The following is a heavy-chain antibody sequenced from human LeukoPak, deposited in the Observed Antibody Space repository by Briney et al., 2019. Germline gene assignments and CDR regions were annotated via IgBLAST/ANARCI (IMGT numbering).Heavy chain of an antibody. J-gene: IGHJ4*02. V-gene: IGHV3-11*04. D-gene: IGHD5-18*01. CDR3: ARGRTAMVSYFDY. Sequence: PGGSLRLSCAASGFTFSDHYMTWIRQAPGKGLEWVSYISSSGSTIYYAGSVKGRFTISRDNAKNSLYLQMNSLRAEDTAVYYCARGRTAMVSYFDYWGQGTLVTVSS. CDR1: GFTFSDHY. CDR2: ISSSGSTI.